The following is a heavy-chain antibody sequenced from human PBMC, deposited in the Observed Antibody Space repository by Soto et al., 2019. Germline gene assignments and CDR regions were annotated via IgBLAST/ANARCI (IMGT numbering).Heavy chain of an antibody. Sequence: SETLSLTCKVSGFPLRSAFFCGWIRHPPGKWLECTGSIYQPGGGNCVHSPSTYTNPSLDGRVAISVDPSKNEFFLKLTSVTPADTAVYFCARSAFYADSTGSYHVFDPWGQGTLVTVSS. CDR3: ARSAFYADSTGSYHVFDP. CDR2: IYQPGGGNCVHSPST. CDR1: GFPLRSAFF. J-gene: IGHJ5*02. V-gene: IGHV4-38-2*02. D-gene: IGHD3-22*01.